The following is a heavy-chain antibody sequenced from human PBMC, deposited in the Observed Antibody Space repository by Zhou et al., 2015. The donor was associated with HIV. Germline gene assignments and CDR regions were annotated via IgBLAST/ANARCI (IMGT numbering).Heavy chain of an antibody. Sequence: QVQLVQSGAEVKKPGASVKVSCKASGDTFRYYAISWVRQSPGQGLEWMGWINGDNGKTRYAQKFQGRVTLTTDRSTKTAFMELTYLRSDDAATYFCATDDIGGYHSFNYWGQGTRVSVSS. J-gene: IGHJ4*02. CDR2: INGDNGKT. CDR3: ATDDIGGYHSFNY. D-gene: IGHD3-22*01. CDR1: GDTFRYYA. V-gene: IGHV1-18*01.